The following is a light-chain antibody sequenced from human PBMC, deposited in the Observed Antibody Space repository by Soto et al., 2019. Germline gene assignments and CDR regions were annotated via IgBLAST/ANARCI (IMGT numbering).Light chain of an antibody. CDR3: QQRINWPLT. Sequence: EIVLTQSPDTLSLSPGEGGTLSCRASQSISTSLAWYQHKPGQAPRLLIYDASNRATGIPARFSGDGSGTDFTLTISSLEPEDFAVYYCQQRINWPLTFGGGTKVDIK. CDR2: DAS. J-gene: IGKJ4*01. V-gene: IGKV3-11*01. CDR1: QSISTS.